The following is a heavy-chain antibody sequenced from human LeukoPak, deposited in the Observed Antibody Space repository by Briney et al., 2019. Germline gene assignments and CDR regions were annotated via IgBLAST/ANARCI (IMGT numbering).Heavy chain of an antibody. V-gene: IGHV6-1*01. Sequence: SQTLSLTCAISGDSVSSISAAWNWIRQSPSRGLEWLGRTYYRSKWYNDYAISVKSRITINPDTSKNQFSLKLSSVTAADTAVYYCAGGPLVVPAAHPPYYYYYYYMDVWGKGTTVTVSS. D-gene: IGHD2-2*01. CDR1: GDSVSSISAA. CDR2: TYYRSKWYN. J-gene: IGHJ6*03. CDR3: AGGPLVVPAAHPPYYYYYYYMDV.